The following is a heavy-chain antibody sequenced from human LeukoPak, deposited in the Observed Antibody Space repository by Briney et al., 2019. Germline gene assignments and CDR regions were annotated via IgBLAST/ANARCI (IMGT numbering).Heavy chain of an antibody. J-gene: IGHJ3*02. CDR2: ISSTSTYI. V-gene: IGHV3-21*06. CDR1: GFTFSSFN. Sequence: GGSLRLSCAASGFTFSSFNMNWVRQAPGKGLEWVSSISSTSTYIYYADSVKGRFTISRDNTKNSLYLQMNSLRAEDTAVYYCARDRWELAAFDIWGQGTMVTVSS. D-gene: IGHD1-26*01. CDR3: ARDRWELAAFDI.